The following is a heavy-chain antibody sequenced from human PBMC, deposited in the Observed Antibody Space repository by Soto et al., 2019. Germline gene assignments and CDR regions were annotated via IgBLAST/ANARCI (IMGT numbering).Heavy chain of an antibody. CDR1: GFTFTTYA. V-gene: IGHV3-30*04. Sequence: QVQLVESGGGVVQPGRSLRLSCAASGFTFTTYAIHWVRQAPGKGLEWVAVISNDGRGKYYADSVKGRFTISRDNSKNTLYLQMNSLRSDDTAVYYCARDQRFGGGRSCYYFDFWGQGTLVTVSS. D-gene: IGHD2-15*01. J-gene: IGHJ4*02. CDR2: ISNDGRGK. CDR3: ARDQRFGGGRSCYYFDF.